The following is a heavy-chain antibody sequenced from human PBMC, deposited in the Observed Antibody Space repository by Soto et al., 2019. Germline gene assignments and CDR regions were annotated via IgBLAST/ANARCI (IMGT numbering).Heavy chain of an antibody. Sequence: GESLKISCKGSGYTFSTYWIAWVRQMPGKGLEWMGSIYPGDSDTKYSPAFQGQVTISPDKSINTAYLQWTSLEASDTAMYYCARNFAPEFFDSWGQGTLVTVSS. CDR3: ARNFAPEFFDS. V-gene: IGHV5-51*01. CDR1: GYTFSTYW. CDR2: IYPGDSDT. J-gene: IGHJ4*02.